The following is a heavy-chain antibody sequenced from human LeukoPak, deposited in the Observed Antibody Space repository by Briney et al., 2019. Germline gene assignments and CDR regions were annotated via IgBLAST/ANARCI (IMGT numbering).Heavy chain of an antibody. V-gene: IGHV3-48*03. CDR2: ISNSGTTI. D-gene: IGHD4-17*01. Sequence: QPGGSLRLSCAASGFTFSSYEMNWVRQAPGKGLEWVSYISNSGTTIYYADPVKGRFTISRDNAKNSLYLQMNSLRAEDTAVYYCARDRSTVTTWVDYWGQGTLVTVSS. CDR3: ARDRSTVTTWVDY. J-gene: IGHJ4*02. CDR1: GFTFSSYE.